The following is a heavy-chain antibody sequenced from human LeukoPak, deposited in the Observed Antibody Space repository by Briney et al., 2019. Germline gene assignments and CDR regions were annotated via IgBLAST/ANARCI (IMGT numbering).Heavy chain of an antibody. CDR1: GGSFSGYY. J-gene: IGHJ4*02. V-gene: IGHV4-38-2*01. D-gene: IGHD2-21*02. CDR3: ARVLGVVTANLDY. Sequence: SETLSLTCAVYGGSFSGYYWGWIRQPPGKGLELIGSIYHSGSTYYNPSLKSRVTVSVDTAKNQFSLKLSSVTAADTAVYYCARVLGVVTANLDYWGQGTLVTVSS. CDR2: IYHSGST.